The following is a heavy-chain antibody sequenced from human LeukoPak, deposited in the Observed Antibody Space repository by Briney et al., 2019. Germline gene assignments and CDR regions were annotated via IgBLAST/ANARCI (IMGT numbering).Heavy chain of an antibody. D-gene: IGHD3-10*01. CDR1: GGSISSGSYY. Sequence: SETLSLTCSVSGGSISSGSYYWNWVRQLPEKGLEWLGYISHSGYSYYTPSLKSRLTISMDTSKNQFSLKLTSVTAADTAVYYCAKFGSDAFDIWGQGTMVTVSS. CDR3: AKFGSDAFDI. CDR2: ISHSGYS. V-gene: IGHV4-31*03. J-gene: IGHJ3*02.